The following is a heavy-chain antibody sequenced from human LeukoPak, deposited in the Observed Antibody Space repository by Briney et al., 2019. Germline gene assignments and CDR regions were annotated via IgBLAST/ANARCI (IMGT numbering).Heavy chain of an antibody. J-gene: IGHJ4*02. Sequence: SETLSLTCTVSGYSISSSYWSWIRQPAGKGLEWIGRFYTSGSANYNPSLKSRVSMSVDTSKNQLSLKLTSVTAADTAVYYCARGCGASPSDYWGQGILVTVSP. CDR2: FYTSGSA. V-gene: IGHV4-4*07. D-gene: IGHD2-2*01. CDR1: GYSISSSY. CDR3: ARGCGASPSDY.